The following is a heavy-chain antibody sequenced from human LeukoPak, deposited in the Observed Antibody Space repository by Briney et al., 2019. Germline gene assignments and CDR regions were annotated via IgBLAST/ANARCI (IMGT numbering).Heavy chain of an antibody. D-gene: IGHD2-15*01. Sequence: LSQTLSLTCAISGDSVSSNSAAWNWIRQSPSRGLEWLGRAYYRSKWYDDYAVSVKSRITINPDTSKNQFSLQPNSVTPEDTAVYYCAREEDCSGGSCYLPFDPWGQGTLVTVSS. CDR2: AYYRSKWYD. V-gene: IGHV6-1*01. J-gene: IGHJ5*02. CDR3: AREEDCSGGSCYLPFDP. CDR1: GDSVSSNSAA.